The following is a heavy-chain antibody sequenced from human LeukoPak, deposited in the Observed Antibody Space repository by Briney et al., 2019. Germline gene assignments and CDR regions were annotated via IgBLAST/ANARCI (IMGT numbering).Heavy chain of an antibody. V-gene: IGHV3-33*01. J-gene: IGHJ6*02. CDR2: IWYDGSNK. Sequence: PGGSLRLSCAASGFTFSSYGMHWVRQAPGKGLGWVAVIWYDGSNKYYADSVKGRFTISRDNSKNTLYLQMNSLRAEDTAVYYCARAYYYGSGSYEDGMDVWGQGTTVTVSS. CDR1: GFTFSSYG. D-gene: IGHD3-10*01. CDR3: ARAYYYGSGSYEDGMDV.